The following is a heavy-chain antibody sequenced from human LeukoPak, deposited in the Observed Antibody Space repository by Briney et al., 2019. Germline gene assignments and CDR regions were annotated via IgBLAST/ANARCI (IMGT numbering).Heavy chain of an antibody. V-gene: IGHV3-30*18. CDR3: AKAPHTYCSSTSCYCSDY. CDR2: ISYDGSNK. Sequence: GGSLRLSCAASGFTFSSYGMYWVRQAPGKGLEWVAVISYDGSNKYYADSVKGRFTISRDNSKNTLYLQMNSLRAEDTAVYYCAKAPHTYCSSTSCYCSDYWGQGTLVTVSS. CDR1: GFTFSSYG. J-gene: IGHJ4*02. D-gene: IGHD2-2*01.